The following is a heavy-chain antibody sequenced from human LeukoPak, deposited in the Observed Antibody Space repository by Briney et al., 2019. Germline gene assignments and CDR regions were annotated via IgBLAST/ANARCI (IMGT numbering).Heavy chain of an antibody. CDR3: ARHKGIGVILTGYNWFDP. V-gene: IGHV4-39*01. Sequence: SETLSLTCTVSGDSISSSSYYWSWIRQPPGKGLEWIGEINHSGSTNYNPSLKSRVTISVDTPKNQFSLKLSSVTAADTTVYYCARHKGIGVILTGYNWFDPWGQGTLVTVSS. J-gene: IGHJ5*02. CDR2: INHSGST. CDR1: GDSISSSSYY. D-gene: IGHD3-9*01.